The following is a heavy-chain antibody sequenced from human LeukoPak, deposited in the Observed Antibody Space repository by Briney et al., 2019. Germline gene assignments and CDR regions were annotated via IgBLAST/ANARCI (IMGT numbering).Heavy chain of an antibody. CDR2: ISYDGSNK. Sequence: GRSLRLSCAASGFTFSSYAMHWVRQAPGKGLEWVAVISYDGSNKYYADSVKGRFTISRDNSKNTLYLQMNSLRAEDTAVYYCARDARGGYCSSTSCSPPDYWGQGTLVTVSS. CDR3: ARDARGGYCSSTSCSPPDY. D-gene: IGHD2-2*01. CDR1: GFTFSSYA. V-gene: IGHV3-30-3*01. J-gene: IGHJ4*02.